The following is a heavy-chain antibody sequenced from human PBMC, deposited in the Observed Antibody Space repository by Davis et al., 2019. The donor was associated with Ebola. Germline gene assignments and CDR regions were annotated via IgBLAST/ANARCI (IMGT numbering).Heavy chain of an antibody. CDR1: GYTFASYG. CDR2: ISAYNGNT. D-gene: IGHD6-6*01. Sequence: AASVKVSCKASGYTFASYGISWVRQAPGQGLEWMGWISAYNGNTNYAQKFQGRVTMTRDTSTSTVYMELSSLRSEDTAVYYCARYLAALGLFDYWGQGTLVTVSS. V-gene: IGHV1-18*01. J-gene: IGHJ4*02. CDR3: ARYLAALGLFDY.